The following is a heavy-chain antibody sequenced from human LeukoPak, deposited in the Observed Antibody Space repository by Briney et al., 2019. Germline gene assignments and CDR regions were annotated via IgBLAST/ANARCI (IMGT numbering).Heavy chain of an antibody. J-gene: IGHJ5*02. CDR2: ISTSSSYI. CDR1: GFTFSSYT. Sequence: GGSLRLSCAASGFTFSSYTMNWVRQAPGKGLEWVSSISTSSSYIYYADSVKGRFTISRDNAKNSLYLQMNSLRAEDTAVYYCARLDTAMVKIFWGNWFDPWGQGTLVTVSS. V-gene: IGHV3-21*01. CDR3: ARLDTAMVKIFWGNWFDP. D-gene: IGHD5-18*01.